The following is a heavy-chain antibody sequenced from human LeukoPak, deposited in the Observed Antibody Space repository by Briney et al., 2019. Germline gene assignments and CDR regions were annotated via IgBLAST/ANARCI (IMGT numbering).Heavy chain of an antibody. V-gene: IGHV3-30*18. CDR3: AKFGSSSITPNFDY. CDR2: ISYDGSNK. J-gene: IGHJ4*02. Sequence: PGGSLRLSCAASGFTFSSYGMHWVRQAPGKGLEWVAVISYDGSNKYYADSVKGRFTISRDNSKNTLYLQMNSLRAEDTAVYYCAKFGSSSITPNFDYWGQGTLVTVSS. CDR1: GFTFSSYG. D-gene: IGHD2-2*01.